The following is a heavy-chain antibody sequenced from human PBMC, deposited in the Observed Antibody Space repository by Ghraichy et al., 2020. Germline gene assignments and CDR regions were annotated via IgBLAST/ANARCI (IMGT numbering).Heavy chain of an antibody. V-gene: IGHV4-4*07. D-gene: IGHD1-26*01. J-gene: IGHJ3*02. CDR2: IYTSGST. CDR3: ARVSKGATAAAFDI. Sequence: SETLSLTCTVSGGSISSYYWNWIRQPAGKGLEWIGRIYTSGSTNYNPSLKSRVTMSVDTSKNQFSLKLSSVTAADTAVYYCARVSKGATAAAFDIWGQGTMVTVSS. CDR1: GGSISSYY.